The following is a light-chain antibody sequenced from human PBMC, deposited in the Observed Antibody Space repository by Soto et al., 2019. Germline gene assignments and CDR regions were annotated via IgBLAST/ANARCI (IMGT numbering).Light chain of an antibody. CDR2: AAS. CDR3: QQYYSYPAT. Sequence: IQMTQSPSSLSASVGDRVTISCRASQGIGNALGWYQQKAGKPPNLLIYAASTTQSGVPSRFSGSGSGTDFTLTISCLQSEDFATYYCQQYYSYPATFGQGTKVDNK. CDR1: QGIGNA. V-gene: IGKV1-27*01. J-gene: IGKJ1*01.